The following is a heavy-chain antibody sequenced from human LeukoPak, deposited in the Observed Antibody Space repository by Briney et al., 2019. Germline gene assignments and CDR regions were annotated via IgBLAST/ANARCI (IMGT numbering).Heavy chain of an antibody. CDR2: ISSSGSTI. Sequence: PGGSLRLSCAVSGFTFSSYEMNWVRQAPGKGLEWVSYISSSGSTIYYADSVKGRFTISRDNAKNSLYLQMNSLRAEDTAVYYCAKARDCGGDCYTFYFDYWGQGTLVTVSS. D-gene: IGHD2-21*02. J-gene: IGHJ4*02. CDR1: GFTFSSYE. CDR3: AKARDCGGDCYTFYFDY. V-gene: IGHV3-48*03.